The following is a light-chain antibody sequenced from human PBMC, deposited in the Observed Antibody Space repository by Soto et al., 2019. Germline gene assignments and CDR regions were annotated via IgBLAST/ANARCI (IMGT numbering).Light chain of an antibody. J-gene: IGKJ2*01. CDR3: QHYNNWPT. CDR1: QSVSSN. CDR2: GAS. Sequence: EIVMTQSPATLSVSPGERATLSCRASQSVSSNLAWYQQKPGQVPRLLIYGASTRATGIPARFSGSGSGTEFALTISRLQSEDFAVYYCQHYNNWPTFGQGTKLEIK. V-gene: IGKV3-15*01.